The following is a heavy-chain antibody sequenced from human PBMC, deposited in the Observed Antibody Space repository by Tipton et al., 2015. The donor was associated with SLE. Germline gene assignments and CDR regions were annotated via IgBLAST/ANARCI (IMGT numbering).Heavy chain of an antibody. D-gene: IGHD6-13*01. V-gene: IGHV4-39*07. J-gene: IGHJ3*02. CDR2: IYYSGST. CDR3: ARDPRIAAAGYDAFDI. Sequence: TLSLTCTVSGGSISSYYWGWIRQPPGKGLEWIGSIYYSGSTYYNPSLKSRVTISVDTSKSQFSLKLSSVTAADTAVYYCARDPRIAAAGYDAFDIWGQGTMVTVSS. CDR1: GGSISSYY.